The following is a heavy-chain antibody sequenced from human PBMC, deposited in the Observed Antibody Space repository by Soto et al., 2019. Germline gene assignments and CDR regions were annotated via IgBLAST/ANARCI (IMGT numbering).Heavy chain of an antibody. D-gene: IGHD5-18*01. CDR3: GRDLCVWSEHRDGYWDY. CDR1: GGTFSSYA. CDR2: IIPIFGTA. Sequence: QVQLVQSGAEVKKPGSSVKVSCKASGGTFSSYAISWVRQAPGQGLEWMGGIIPIFGTANYAQKFQGRVTVAAGESTSTAYMELSSLRSEDTAVYYCGRDLCVWSEHRDGYWDYWGQGTLVTVSS. J-gene: IGHJ4*02. V-gene: IGHV1-69*01.